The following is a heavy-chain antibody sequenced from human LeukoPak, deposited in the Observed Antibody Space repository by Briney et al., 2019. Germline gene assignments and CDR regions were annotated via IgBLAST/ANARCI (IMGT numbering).Heavy chain of an antibody. CDR1: GGSISSYY. CDR3: ARDGPSANWFDP. J-gene: IGHJ5*02. Sequence: SETLSLTCTVSGGSISSYYWSWIRQPPGKGLEWIGYIYYSGSTNYNPSLKSRVTMSVDTSKNQFSLKLSSVTAADTAVYYCARDGPSANWFDPWGQGTLVTVSS. CDR2: IYYSGST. V-gene: IGHV4-59*01.